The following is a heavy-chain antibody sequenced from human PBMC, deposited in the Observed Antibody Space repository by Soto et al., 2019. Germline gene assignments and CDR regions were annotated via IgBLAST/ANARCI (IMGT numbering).Heavy chain of an antibody. Sequence: ASVKVSCKASGYTFTGYYMHGVRQAPGQGLEWMGWINPNSGGTNYAQKFQGWVTMTRDTSISTAYMELSRLRSDDTAVYYCARERYCSGGSCYFYWFDPWGQGTLVTVSS. CDR3: ARERYCSGGSCYFYWFDP. CDR1: GYTFTGYY. V-gene: IGHV1-2*04. J-gene: IGHJ5*02. D-gene: IGHD2-15*01. CDR2: INPNSGGT.